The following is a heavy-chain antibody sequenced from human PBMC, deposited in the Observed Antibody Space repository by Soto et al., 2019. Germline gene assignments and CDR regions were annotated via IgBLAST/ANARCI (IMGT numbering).Heavy chain of an antibody. Sequence: SETLSLTCTVSGGSISSYYWSWIRQPPGKGLEWIGYIYYSGSTNYNPSLKSRVTISVDTSKNQFSLKLSSVTAADTAVYYCSGMCANTSNVNYVWGRRTTVIVSS. CDR1: GGSISSYY. CDR3: SGMCANTSNVNYV. D-gene: IGHD1-1*01. CDR2: IYYSGST. V-gene: IGHV4-59*01. J-gene: IGHJ6*02.